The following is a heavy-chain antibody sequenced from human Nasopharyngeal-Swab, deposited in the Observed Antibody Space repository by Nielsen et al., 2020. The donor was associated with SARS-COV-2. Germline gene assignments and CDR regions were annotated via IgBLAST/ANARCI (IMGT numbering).Heavy chain of an antibody. V-gene: IGHV1-69*13. CDR1: GGTFSSYA. CDR2: IIPIFGTA. Sequence: SVKVSCKASGGTFSSYAISWVRQAPGQGLEWMGGIIPIFGTANYAQKFQGRVTITADESTSTAYMELSSLRSEDTAVYYCARGRLVRVGAINFDYWGQGTLVTASS. J-gene: IGHJ4*02. CDR3: ARGRLVRVGAINFDY. D-gene: IGHD1-26*01.